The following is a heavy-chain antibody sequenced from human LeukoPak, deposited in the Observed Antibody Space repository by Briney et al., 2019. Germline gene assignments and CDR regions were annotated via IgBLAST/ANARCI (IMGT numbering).Heavy chain of an antibody. CDR3: ARRFVADYCYYMDV. D-gene: IGHD6-19*01. Sequence: PGGSLRLSCAASGFTFSDYYMSWIRQAPGKGLEWVSYISSSGSTIYYADSVKGRFTISRGNAKNSLYLQMNSLRAEDTAVYYCARRFVADYCYYMDVWGKGTTVTVSS. CDR1: GFTFSDYY. J-gene: IGHJ6*03. CDR2: ISSSGSTI. V-gene: IGHV3-11*01.